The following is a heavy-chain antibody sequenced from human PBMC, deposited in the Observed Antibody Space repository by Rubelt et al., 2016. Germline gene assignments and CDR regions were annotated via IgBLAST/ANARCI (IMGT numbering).Heavy chain of an antibody. D-gene: IGHD5-12*01. V-gene: IGHV3-30*02. CDR2: IRNDGSNE. CDR1: GFTFSSYG. CDR3: ARSRGIVASFFDF. J-gene: IGHJ4*02. Sequence: GGGVAQPGGSLRLSCAASGFTFSSYGMHWVRQAPGKGLEWVAFIRNDGSNEYYADSVKGRFTISRDKNTLYLQMDSLRAEDTAVYYCARSRGIVASFFDFWGQGTLVTVSS.